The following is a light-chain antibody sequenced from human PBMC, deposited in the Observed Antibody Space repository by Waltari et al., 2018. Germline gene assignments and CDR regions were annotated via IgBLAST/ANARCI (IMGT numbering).Light chain of an antibody. V-gene: IGLV2-14*03. Sequence: QSALTQPTSGSGSPGQSITIPCTGTSSDVGGYKYVSWYQQHPGKAPKPIIYDVSTRPSGNFNRFSGSNAGKPASLTISGLQAEDEADYYCNSYTSSRTWVFGGGTKLTVL. J-gene: IGLJ3*02. CDR1: SSDVGGYKY. CDR2: DVS. CDR3: NSYTSSRTWV.